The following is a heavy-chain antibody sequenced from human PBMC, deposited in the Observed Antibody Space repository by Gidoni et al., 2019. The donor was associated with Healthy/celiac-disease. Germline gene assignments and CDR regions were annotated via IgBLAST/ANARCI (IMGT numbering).Heavy chain of an antibody. CDR2: ISSSSSYI. V-gene: IGHV3-21*01. CDR3: ARDKRPIGRYNWFDP. Sequence: EVQLVESGGGLVKPGGSLRLSCAASGFTFSSYSMNWVRQAPGKGLEWVSSISSSSSYIYYADSVKGRFTISRDNAKNSLYLQMNSLRAEDTAVYYCARDKRPIGRYNWFDPWGQGTLVTVSS. CDR1: GFTFSSYS. J-gene: IGHJ5*02.